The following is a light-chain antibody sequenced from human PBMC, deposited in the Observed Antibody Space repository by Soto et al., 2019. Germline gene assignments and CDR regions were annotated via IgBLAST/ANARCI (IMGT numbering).Light chain of an antibody. V-gene: IGLV2-14*01. CDR1: SSDVGGYNY. J-gene: IGLJ2*01. CDR3: SAYTSSSTQVV. CDR2: DVS. Sequence: QSALTQPASVSGSPGQSITISCTGTSSDVGGYNYVYWYQQHPGKAPKLMIYDVSNRPSGVSNRFSGSKSGNTASLTISGLQAEDEADYYCSAYTSSSTQVVFGGGTELAVL.